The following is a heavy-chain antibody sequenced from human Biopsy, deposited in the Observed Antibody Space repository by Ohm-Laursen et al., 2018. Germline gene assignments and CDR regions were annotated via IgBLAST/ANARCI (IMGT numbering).Heavy chain of an antibody. J-gene: IGHJ4*01. Sequence: SLRLSCAASGFTFSSHAMAWVRQAPGKGLEWVSLIYSGGDTRYADYVKGRFTISRDSSKNTLYLQMNSLRVVDTAVYYCSRGPSGEATIGRGQGTMVTVSS. CDR1: GFTFSSHA. CDR2: IYSGGDT. CDR3: SRGPSGEATIG. D-gene: IGHD5-24*01. V-gene: IGHV3-66*01.